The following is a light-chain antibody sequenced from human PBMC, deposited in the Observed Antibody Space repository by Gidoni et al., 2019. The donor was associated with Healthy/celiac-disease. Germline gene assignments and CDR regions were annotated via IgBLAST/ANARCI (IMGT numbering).Light chain of an antibody. CDR3: QSYDSSAWV. V-gene: IGLV6-57*02. CDR2: EDN. J-gene: IGLJ3*02. Sequence: FMLTQPHSVSESPWKTVTISCTGSSGSIASNYVQWYQQRPGSAPTTVIYEDNQRPSGVPDRFSGSIDSSSNSASLTISGLKTEDEADYYCQSYDSSAWVFGGGTKLTVL. CDR1: SGSIASNY.